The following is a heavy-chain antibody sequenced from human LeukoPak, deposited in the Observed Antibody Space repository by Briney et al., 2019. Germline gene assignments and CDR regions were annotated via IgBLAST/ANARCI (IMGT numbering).Heavy chain of an antibody. D-gene: IGHD6-6*01. J-gene: IGHJ5*02. CDR3: ASVYSSSSDWFDP. Sequence: ASVKVSCKASGYTFTGYYMHWVRQAPGQGLEWMGWINPNSGGTNYAQKFQGRVTMTRDTSISTAYMELSRLRSDDTVVYYCASVYSSSSDWFDPWGQGTLVTVSS. V-gene: IGHV1-2*02. CDR1: GYTFTGYY. CDR2: INPNSGGT.